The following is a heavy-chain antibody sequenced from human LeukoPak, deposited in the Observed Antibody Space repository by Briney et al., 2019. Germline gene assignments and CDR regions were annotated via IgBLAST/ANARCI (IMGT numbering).Heavy chain of an antibody. V-gene: IGHV3-66*02. CDR3: ARDVGGSSSCFVDY. J-gene: IGHJ4*02. D-gene: IGHD6-6*01. CDR1: GFTVSSNY. CDR2: IYSGGST. Sequence: AGGSLRLSCAASGFTVSSNYMSWVRQAPGKGLEWVSVIYSGGSTYYADSVKGRFTISRENSKNTLYLQMNSLRAEDTAVYYCARDVGGSSSCFVDYWGQGTLVTVSS.